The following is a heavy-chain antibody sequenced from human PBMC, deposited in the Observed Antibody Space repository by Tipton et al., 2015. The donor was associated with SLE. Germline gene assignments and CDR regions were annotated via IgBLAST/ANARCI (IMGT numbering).Heavy chain of an antibody. V-gene: IGHV4-34*01. CDR1: GGSFSDYY. CDR3: ARGLSSGSYTGWIWFDP. CDR2: VNHRGST. D-gene: IGHD1-26*01. J-gene: IGHJ5*02. Sequence: GLVKPSETLSLTCAVYGGSFSDYYWSWIRQPPGKGLEWIGEVNHRGSTEYNPSLKRRVTISVDTSKNQFSLKLSSVTAADTAVYYCARGLSSGSYTGWIWFDPWGQGTLVTVSS.